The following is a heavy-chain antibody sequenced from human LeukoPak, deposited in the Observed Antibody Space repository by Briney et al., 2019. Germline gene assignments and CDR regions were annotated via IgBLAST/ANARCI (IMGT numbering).Heavy chain of an antibody. CDR3: ASSRTTRSGSYYSPYYFDY. V-gene: IGHV3-74*01. CDR1: GFTFSNAW. CDR2: INSDGSST. Sequence: PGGSLRLSCAASGFTFSNAWMSWVRQAPGKGLVWVSRINSDGSSTSYADSVKDRFTISRDNAKNTLYLQMNSLRAEDTAVYYCASSRTTRSGSYYSPYYFDYWGQGTLVTVSS. J-gene: IGHJ4*02. D-gene: IGHD3-10*01.